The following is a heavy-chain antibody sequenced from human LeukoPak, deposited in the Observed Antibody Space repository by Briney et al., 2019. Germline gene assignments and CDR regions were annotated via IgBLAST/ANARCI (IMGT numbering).Heavy chain of an antibody. D-gene: IGHD2-2*01. CDR3: VRDSYIVVGPPARVYDFDY. Sequence: SGGSLRLSCAASGFTFITNSNKFFRQAPGKGLEWVSSISSRSSYYIYYADSVKGRFTISRDNAKNSLYFQMDSLRAEDTAVYCCVRDSYIVVGPPARVYDFDYWGQGTLVTVSS. CDR2: ISSRSSYYI. J-gene: IGHJ4*02. V-gene: IGHV3-21*01. CDR1: GFTFITNS.